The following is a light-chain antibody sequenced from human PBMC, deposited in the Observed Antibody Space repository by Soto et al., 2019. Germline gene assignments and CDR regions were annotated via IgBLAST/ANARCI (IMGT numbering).Light chain of an antibody. Sequence: DIQMTQSPSTLSASVGDRVTITCRASQSISNWLAWYQQKPGKAPKLLIHDVSTLESGVPSRFSGSGSGTEFTLTISSLQPDDFATYYCQQYNYFWTFGRGTKAEIK. CDR2: DVS. CDR1: QSISNW. J-gene: IGKJ1*01. V-gene: IGKV1-5*01. CDR3: QQYNYFWT.